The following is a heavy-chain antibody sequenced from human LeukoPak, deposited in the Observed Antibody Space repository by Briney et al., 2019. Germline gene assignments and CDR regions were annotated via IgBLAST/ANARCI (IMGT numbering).Heavy chain of an antibody. CDR2: IYYSGNT. Sequence: SETLSLTCTVSGGSISGSSYYWGWIRQPPGKGLEWIGSIYYSGNTYYNPSLKSRVTISVDTSKNQFSLKLSSVTAANTAIYYCARHNYDSSGYQFWGQGTLVTVSS. CDR1: GGSISGSSYY. CDR3: ARHNYDSSGYQF. J-gene: IGHJ4*02. V-gene: IGHV4-39*01. D-gene: IGHD3-22*01.